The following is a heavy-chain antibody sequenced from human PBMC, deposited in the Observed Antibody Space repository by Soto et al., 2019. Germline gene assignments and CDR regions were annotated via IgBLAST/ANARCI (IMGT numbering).Heavy chain of an antibody. CDR2: ISSSGSTI. D-gene: IGHD6-6*01. J-gene: IGHJ4*02. Sequence: GGSLRLSCAASGFTFSDYYMSWIRQAPGKGLEWVSYISSSGSTIYYADSVKGRFTISRDNAKNSLYLQMNSLRAVYTAVYYCARDRSIAGTYRPHWGQGTLVTVSS. CDR1: GFTFSDYY. CDR3: ARDRSIAGTYRPH. V-gene: IGHV3-11*01.